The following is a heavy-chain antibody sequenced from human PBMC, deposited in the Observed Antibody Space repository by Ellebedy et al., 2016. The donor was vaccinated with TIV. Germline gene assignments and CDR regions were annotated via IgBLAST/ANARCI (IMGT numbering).Heavy chain of an antibody. CDR1: GFTFSSYA. D-gene: IGHD2-15*01. CDR3: ARGDIVVVVAAIRAFDI. V-gene: IGHV3-23*01. J-gene: IGHJ3*02. Sequence: GESLKISXAASGFTFSSYAMSWVRQAPGKGLEWVSAISGSGGSTYYADSVKGRFTISRDNAKNSLYLQMNSLRAEDTAVYYCARGDIVVVVAAIRAFDIWGQGTMVTVSS. CDR2: ISGSGGST.